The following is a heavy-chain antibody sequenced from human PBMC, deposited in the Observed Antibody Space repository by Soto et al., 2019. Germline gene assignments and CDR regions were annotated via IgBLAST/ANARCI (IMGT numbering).Heavy chain of an antibody. CDR3: ARDHPHSYGVYYFDY. CDR1: GGSISSGGYY. J-gene: IGHJ4*02. Sequence: TLSLTCTVSGGSISSGGYYWSWIRQHPGKGLEWIGYIYSSGSTHYNPSLQNRVTISIDTSKNQVSLKVNSVTAADTAVYYCARDHPHSYGVYYFDYWGQGTPVTVS. D-gene: IGHD5-18*01. CDR2: IYSSGST. V-gene: IGHV4-31*03.